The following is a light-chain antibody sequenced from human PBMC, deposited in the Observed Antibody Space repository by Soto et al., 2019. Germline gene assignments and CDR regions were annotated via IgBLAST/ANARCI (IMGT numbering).Light chain of an antibody. J-gene: IGLJ1*01. CDR3: SSYTTSSTYV. V-gene: IGLV2-14*01. Sequence: QSVLAQPASVSGSPGQSITISCSGTSGDVGGYNYVSWYQQYPGKAPKLMIYEVSKRPSGVSNRFSGSKSGNTASLTISGLQAEDEADYYCSSYTTSSTYVFGTGTKLTVL. CDR2: EVS. CDR1: SGDVGGYNY.